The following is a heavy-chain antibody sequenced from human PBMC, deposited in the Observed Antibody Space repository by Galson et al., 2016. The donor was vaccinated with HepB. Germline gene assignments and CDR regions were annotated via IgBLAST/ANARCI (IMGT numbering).Heavy chain of an antibody. CDR2: ISSGTTYI. Sequence: LRLSCAGSGFPFNTYTVNWVRQSPGKGLEWVSSISSGTTYIYTADAMKGRITISRDNARSSLYLHIYSLRVEDTAVYYCVRDGGLDWIDDAYHYHYAMDVWGQGTTVTVS. V-gene: IGHV3-21*01. CDR3: VRDGGLDWIDDAYHYHYAMDV. D-gene: IGHD3/OR15-3a*01. CDR1: GFPFNTYT. J-gene: IGHJ6*02.